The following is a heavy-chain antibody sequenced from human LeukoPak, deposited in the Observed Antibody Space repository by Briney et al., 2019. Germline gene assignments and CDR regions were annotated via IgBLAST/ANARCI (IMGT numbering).Heavy chain of an antibody. Sequence: PSETLSLTCTVSGGSISSSSYYWGWIRQPPGKGLEWIGSIYYSGSTYYNPSLKSRVTISVDTSKNQFSLKLSSVTAADTAVYYCARTSTYYDFWSGKLNWFDPWGQETLVTVSS. J-gene: IGHJ5*02. CDR3: ARTSTYYDFWSGKLNWFDP. CDR1: GGSISSSSYY. CDR2: IYYSGST. V-gene: IGHV4-39*01. D-gene: IGHD3-3*01.